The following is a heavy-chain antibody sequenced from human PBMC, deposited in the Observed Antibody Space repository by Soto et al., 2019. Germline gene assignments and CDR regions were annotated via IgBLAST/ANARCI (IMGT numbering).Heavy chain of an antibody. CDR2: IKSKTDGGTT. V-gene: IGHV3-15*07. Sequence: GGSLRLSCAASGFTFSNAWMNWVRQAPGKGQEWVGRIKSKTDGGTTDYAAPVKGRFTISRDDSKNTLYLQMNSLKADDTAVYYCSTYEAVVVVAATPLFYYGMDVWGQGNTVTVSS. D-gene: IGHD2-15*01. CDR3: STYEAVVVVAATPLFYYGMDV. J-gene: IGHJ6*02. CDR1: GFTFSNAW.